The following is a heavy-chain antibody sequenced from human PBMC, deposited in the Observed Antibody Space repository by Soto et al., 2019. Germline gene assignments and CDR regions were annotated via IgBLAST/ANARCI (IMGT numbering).Heavy chain of an antibody. D-gene: IGHD2-21*02. J-gene: IGHJ4*02. CDR2: IYQSGST. CDR1: GGSISSGGYA. Sequence: TLSLTCAVSGGSISSGGYAWAWIRQPPGKGLEWVGYIYQSGSTYYNPSLKSRVTIAADRSKNQFSLNLASVTAADTAVYYCARSYSGGDAYFDYWGQGTVVTVSS. CDR3: ARSYSGGDAYFDY. V-gene: IGHV4-30-2*01.